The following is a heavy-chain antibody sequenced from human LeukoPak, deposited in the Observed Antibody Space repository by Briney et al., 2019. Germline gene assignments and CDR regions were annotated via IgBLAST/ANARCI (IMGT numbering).Heavy chain of an antibody. D-gene: IGHD3-10*01. CDR1: GFSFTYT. Sequence: GESLRLSCAASGFSFTYTMYWVRQAPGKGLEWVASISSSGNYINYAASVKGRFTISRDNAKNSLYLQMNSLRAEDTAVYFCARELLWFGAPLDYWGQGTLVTVSS. V-gene: IGHV3-21*01. CDR2: ISSSGNYI. J-gene: IGHJ4*02. CDR3: ARELLWFGAPLDY.